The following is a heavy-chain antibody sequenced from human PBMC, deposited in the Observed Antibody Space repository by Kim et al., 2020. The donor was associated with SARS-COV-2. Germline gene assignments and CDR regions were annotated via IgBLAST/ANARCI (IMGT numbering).Heavy chain of an antibody. CDR3: ALDVGYYDFWSGYLS. D-gene: IGHD3-3*01. CDR2: IIPILGIP. CDR1: GGTFSSYA. J-gene: IGHJ4*02. Sequence: SVKVSCKASGGTFSSYAISWVRQAPGQGLEWMGRIIPILGIPNYAQKFQGRVTITADKSTSTAYMQLSSLRSEDTAVYYCALDVGYYDFWSGYLSGGRGTMVPVSS. V-gene: IGHV1-69*04.